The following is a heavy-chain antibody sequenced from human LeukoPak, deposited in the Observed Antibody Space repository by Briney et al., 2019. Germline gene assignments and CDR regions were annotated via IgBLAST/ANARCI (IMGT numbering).Heavy chain of an antibody. V-gene: IGHV5-51*01. CDR2: IYPGDSDT. Sequence: GESLKISCKGSGYSFTSYWIGWVRQMPGKGLEWMGIIYPGDSDTRYSPSFQGQVTISADKSISTAYLQWSSLKASDTAMYYCARPRRWLRSGNYYFDYWGQGTLVTVSS. J-gene: IGHJ4*02. CDR1: GYSFTSYW. CDR3: ARPRRWLRSGNYYFDY. D-gene: IGHD5-24*01.